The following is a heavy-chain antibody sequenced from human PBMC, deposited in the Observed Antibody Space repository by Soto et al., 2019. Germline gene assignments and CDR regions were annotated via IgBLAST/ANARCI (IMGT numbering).Heavy chain of an antibody. CDR3: ARHEGGRLGLRLGAFDI. V-gene: IGHV5-51*01. D-gene: IGHD3-3*01. CDR2: IYPGDSDT. J-gene: IGHJ3*02. CDR1: GYSLTSYW. Sequence: GEALKISCKGSGYSLTSYWLGWVRQMPGKGLEWLGIIYPGDSDTGHSPSLQSHVTISADKSISTAYLQWSSLKASDTAMYYCARHEGGRLGLRLGAFDIWGQGTMVTVSS.